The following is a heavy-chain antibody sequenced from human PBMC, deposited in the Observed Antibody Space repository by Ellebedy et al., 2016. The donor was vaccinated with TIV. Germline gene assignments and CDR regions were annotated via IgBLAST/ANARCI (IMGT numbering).Heavy chain of an antibody. D-gene: IGHD4-17*01. J-gene: IGHJ5*02. Sequence: GESLKISCEASGFSFRSYWMTWVRQAPGKGLEWVANIYHDGSEILYLDSVKGRFTVSRDNTKNSLYLQMNSLRAEDTAVYFCARRGAYGDYAVQINSWLDPWGQGTLVTVSP. V-gene: IGHV3-7*01. CDR3: ARRGAYGDYAVQINSWLDP. CDR2: IYHDGSEI. CDR1: GFSFRSYW.